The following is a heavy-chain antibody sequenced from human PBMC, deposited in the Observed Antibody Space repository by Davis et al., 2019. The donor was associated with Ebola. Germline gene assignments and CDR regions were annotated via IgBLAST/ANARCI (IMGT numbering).Heavy chain of an antibody. J-gene: IGHJ6*02. D-gene: IGHD3-16*01. V-gene: IGHV4-59*12. CDR2: IYYSGST. CDR3: ARVGHYYGMDV. Sequence: MPSETLSLTCTVSGGSISSYYWSWIRQPPGKGLEWIGYIYYSGSTNYNPSLKSRVTISVDKSKNQFSLKLSSVTAADTAVYYCARVGHYYGMDVWGQGTTVTVSS. CDR1: GGSISSYY.